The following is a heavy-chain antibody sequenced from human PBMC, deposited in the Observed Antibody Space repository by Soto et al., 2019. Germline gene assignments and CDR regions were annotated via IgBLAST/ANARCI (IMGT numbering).Heavy chain of an antibody. D-gene: IGHD5-18*01. Sequence: SETVSLTCAVSGYSISSGYYWGWIRQPPGKGLEWIGSLYHSGSTSYNPSLKSRVTISVDTSKNQFSLKLTSVTAADTAVYYCARMYGYSYGYLDYWGQGTQVTVSS. CDR3: ARMYGYSYGYLDY. V-gene: IGHV4-38-2*01. J-gene: IGHJ4*02. CDR1: GYSISSGYY. CDR2: LYHSGST.